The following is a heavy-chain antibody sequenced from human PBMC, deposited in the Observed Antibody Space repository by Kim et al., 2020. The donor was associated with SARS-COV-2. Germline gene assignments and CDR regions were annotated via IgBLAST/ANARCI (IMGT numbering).Heavy chain of an antibody. V-gene: IGHV3-30*04. J-gene: IGHJ4*01. CDR3: ARGSPRLGYGDYPLDY. CDR1: GFTFSSYA. CDR2: ISYDGSNK. Sequence: GGSLRLSCAASGFTFSSYAMHWVRQAPGKGLEWVAVISYDGSNKYYADSVKGRFTISRDNSKNTLYLQMNSLRAEDTAVYYCARGSPRLGYGDYPLDYWG. D-gene: IGHD4-17*01.